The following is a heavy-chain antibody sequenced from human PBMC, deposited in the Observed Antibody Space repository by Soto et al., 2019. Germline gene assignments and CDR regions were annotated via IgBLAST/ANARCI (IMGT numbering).Heavy chain of an antibody. J-gene: IGHJ4*02. CDR3: VTFSKQQLIEEDLDS. V-gene: IGHV3-7*01. D-gene: IGHD2-2*01. CDR2: IKKDGSEK. Sequence: PGGSLRLSCVASGFTFSTHWMSWVRQAPGRGLEWVANIKKDGSEKFYVDSVRGRFTVSRDNAKKSLFLQMNSLRVEDTAVYYWVTFSKQQLIEEDLDSWGPGTLVTVSS. CDR1: GFTFSTHW.